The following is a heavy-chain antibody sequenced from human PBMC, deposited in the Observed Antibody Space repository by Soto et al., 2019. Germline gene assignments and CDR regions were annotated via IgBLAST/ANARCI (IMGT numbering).Heavy chain of an antibody. Sequence: SETLCLTCTVSGVSISSYYWSWIRQPPGKGLEWIGYIYYSGSTNYNPSLKSRVTISVDTSKNQFSLKLSSVTAADTAVYYCARVSSSGNWFDPWGQGTLVTVS. V-gene: IGHV4-59*01. D-gene: IGHD3-22*01. J-gene: IGHJ5*02. CDR3: ARVSSSGNWFDP. CDR1: GVSISSYY. CDR2: IYYSGST.